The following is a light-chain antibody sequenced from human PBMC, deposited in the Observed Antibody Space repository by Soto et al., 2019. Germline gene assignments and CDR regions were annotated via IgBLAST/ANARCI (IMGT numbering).Light chain of an antibody. Sequence: QSALTQPPSASGSPGQSVTITCSGTSSDVGEENYVSWYQQHPRKVPKLILYEVSKRPSGVPDRFSGSRSGNTASLTVSGLQAEDEADYYCGSFAGSPVVFGGGTKLTVL. V-gene: IGLV2-8*01. CDR2: EVS. CDR1: SSDVGEENY. J-gene: IGLJ2*01. CDR3: GSFAGSPVV.